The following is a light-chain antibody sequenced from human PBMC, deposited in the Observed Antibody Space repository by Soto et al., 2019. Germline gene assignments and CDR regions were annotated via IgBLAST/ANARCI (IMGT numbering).Light chain of an antibody. CDR1: SSNIGAGYD. V-gene: IGLV1-40*01. J-gene: IGLJ7*01. CDR2: GNS. Sequence: QSVLTQPPSVSGAPGQRVTISCTGSSSNIGAGYDVHWYQQLPGTAPKLLIYGNSNRPSGVPDRFSGSKSGTSASLAITGLQAEDEADYYCQSSDNRRSGDVFGGGTKLTVL. CDR3: QSSDNRRSGDV.